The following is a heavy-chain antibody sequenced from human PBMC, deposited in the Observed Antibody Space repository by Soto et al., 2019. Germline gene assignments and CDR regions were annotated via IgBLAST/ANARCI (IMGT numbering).Heavy chain of an antibody. CDR1: GYDFTTYG. J-gene: IGHJ4*02. Sequence: QVHLVQSGAEVKKPGASVKVSCKGSGYDFTTYGITWVRQAPGQGLEWMAWISAHNGNTDYAQKLQGRVTVTRDTSTSTAYMEMRSLRSDDTAVYYCARGRYGDYWGQGALFTVSP. V-gene: IGHV1-18*01. CDR3: ARGRYGDY. D-gene: IGHD1-1*01. CDR2: ISAHNGNT.